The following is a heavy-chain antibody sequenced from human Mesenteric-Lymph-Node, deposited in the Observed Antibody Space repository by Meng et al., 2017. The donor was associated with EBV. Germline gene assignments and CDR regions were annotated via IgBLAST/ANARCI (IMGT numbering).Heavy chain of an antibody. CDR2: IFHTGST. D-gene: IGHD3-22*01. J-gene: IGHJ4*02. CDR1: GDAISSNNW. CDR3: ARAGSSGYSSFDY. V-gene: IGHV4-4*02. Sequence: QVQLQESGPGLVKPAGTLSLSCGVSGDAISSNNWWIWVRQPPGEGLEWIGEIFHTGSTNYNPSLKSRVTMSVDKTKNQFSLKVTSVTAADTAVYYCARAGSSGYSSFDYWGQGILVTVSS.